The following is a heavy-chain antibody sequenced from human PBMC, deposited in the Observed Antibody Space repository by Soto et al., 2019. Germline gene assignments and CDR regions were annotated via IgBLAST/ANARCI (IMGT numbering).Heavy chain of an antibody. D-gene: IGHD5-18*01. J-gene: IGHJ4*02. Sequence: QVQLVESGGGVVQPGRSLRLSCAASGFTFSSYGMHWVRQAPGKGLEWVAVISYDGSNKYYADSVKGRFTISRDNSKNTLYLQMNSLRAEDTAVYYCAKDLRVSGYSFWGQGTLVTVSS. CDR2: ISYDGSNK. V-gene: IGHV3-30*18. CDR3: AKDLRVSGYSF. CDR1: GFTFSSYG.